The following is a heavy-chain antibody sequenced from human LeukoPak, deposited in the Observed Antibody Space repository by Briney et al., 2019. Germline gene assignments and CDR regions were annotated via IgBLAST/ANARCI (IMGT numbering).Heavy chain of an antibody. CDR1: GGSFSGYY. J-gene: IGHJ5*02. D-gene: IGHD3-3*01. V-gene: IGHV4-34*01. CDR3: ARGPRETITIFGVVIINNWFDP. CDR2: INHSGST. Sequence: SETLSLTCAVYGGSFSGYYWSWIRQPPGKGLEWIGEINHSGSTNYNPSLKSRVTISVDTSKNQFSLKLSSVTAADTAVYYCARGPRETITIFGVVIINNWFDPWGQGTLVTVSS.